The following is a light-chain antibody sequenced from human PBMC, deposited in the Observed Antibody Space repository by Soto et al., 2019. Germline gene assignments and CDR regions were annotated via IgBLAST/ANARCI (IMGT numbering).Light chain of an antibody. CDR2: GAS. V-gene: IGKV3-15*01. J-gene: IGKJ1*01. CDR3: QQYNNWPPT. CDR1: QSVSSN. Sequence: EIVMTQSPATLSVSPGVRATLSCRASQSVSSNLAWYQQKPGQAPRLLIYGASTRATGIPARFSGSGSGTEFTLTIRSLQSEDFAVYYCQQYNNWPPTFGQGTKVEIK.